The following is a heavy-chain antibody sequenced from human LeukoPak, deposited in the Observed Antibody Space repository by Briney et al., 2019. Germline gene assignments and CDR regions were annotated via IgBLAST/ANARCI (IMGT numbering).Heavy chain of an antibody. V-gene: IGHV3-21*01. Sequence: GGSLRLSCAASGFTFSSYSMNWVRQAPGKGLEWVSSISSSSSYIYYADSVKGRFTISRDNAKNSLYLQMNSLRAEDTAVYYCARDSYYKVDAFDIWGQGTMVTVSS. J-gene: IGHJ3*02. CDR3: ARDSYYKVDAFDI. CDR1: GFTFSSYS. D-gene: IGHD3-22*01. CDR2: ISSSSSYI.